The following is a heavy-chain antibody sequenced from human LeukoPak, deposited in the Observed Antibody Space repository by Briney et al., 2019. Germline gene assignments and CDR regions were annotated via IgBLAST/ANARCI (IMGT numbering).Heavy chain of an antibody. V-gene: IGHV1-18*01. Sequence: GASVKVSCKASGYTFTSYGISWVRQAPGQGLEWMGWISAYNGNTNYAQKLQGRVTMTTDTSTSTAYMELRSLRSDDTAVYYCARERVSRGSGWSFTTSKKPYYFDYWGQGTLVTVSS. CDR1: GYTFTSYG. J-gene: IGHJ4*02. CDR3: ARERVSRGSGWSFTTSKKPYYFDY. D-gene: IGHD6-19*01. CDR2: ISAYNGNT.